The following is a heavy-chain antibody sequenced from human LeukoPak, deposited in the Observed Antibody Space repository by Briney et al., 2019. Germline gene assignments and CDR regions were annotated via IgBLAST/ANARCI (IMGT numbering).Heavy chain of an antibody. CDR2: IRNDGSNK. J-gene: IGHJ4*02. D-gene: IGHD5-12*01. CDR1: GFTFRTYG. Sequence: GGSLRLSCEASGFTFRTYGMHWVRQAPGKGLQWVAFIRNDGSNKFYADSLKGRFTISRDNSKNTVYLQMHNLRPENTAVQYSXRSGRGTYYYFDLWGQGTLVTVSS. CDR3: XRSGRGTYYYFDL. V-gene: IGHV3-30*02.